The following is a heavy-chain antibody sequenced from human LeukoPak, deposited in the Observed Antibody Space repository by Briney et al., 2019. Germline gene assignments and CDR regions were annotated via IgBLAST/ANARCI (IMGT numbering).Heavy chain of an antibody. J-gene: IGHJ5*02. CDR3: ARHLNRGLTDTWFDP. Sequence: SETLSLTCTVAGASISSGTYFWGWIRQPPGKGLEWIGSIFYSGNTHYNPSLESRASISVDTSKNQFSLKLSSVTAADTAFYYCARHLNRGLTDTWFDPWGQRTLVTVSS. D-gene: IGHD3-10*01. CDR2: IFYSGNT. V-gene: IGHV4-39*01. CDR1: GASISSGTYF.